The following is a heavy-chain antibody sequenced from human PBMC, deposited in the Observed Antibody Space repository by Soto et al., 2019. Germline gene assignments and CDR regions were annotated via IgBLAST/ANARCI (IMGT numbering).Heavy chain of an antibody. Sequence: EVQLVESGGGLVQPGGSLKLSCTASGFTFSGSAMHWVRQASGKGLEWVGRIRTKNNNYATEYAASVKGRFTISRDDSKTTAFLHMSRLKSEDTAVYYCTKFVSYGDYVPQDYWGQGTLVTVSS. D-gene: IGHD4-17*01. J-gene: IGHJ4*02. CDR2: IRTKNNNYAT. V-gene: IGHV3-73*02. CDR3: TKFVSYGDYVPQDY. CDR1: GFTFSGSA.